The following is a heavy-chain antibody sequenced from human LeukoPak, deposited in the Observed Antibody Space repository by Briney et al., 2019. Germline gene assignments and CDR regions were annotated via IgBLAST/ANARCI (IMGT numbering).Heavy chain of an antibody. D-gene: IGHD3-16*01. V-gene: IGHV3-23*01. CDR1: GFTFSSYA. CDR2: SSGIGGNT. Sequence: PGGSLRLSCAASGFTFSSYAMSWVRQAQGKGLEWVSASSGIGGNTYYADSVQGRFTISRDNSKNTLYLQMNSLRAEDTAVYYCAKEITVTNAMDYWGQGILVSVSS. J-gene: IGHJ4*02. CDR3: AKEITVTNAMDY.